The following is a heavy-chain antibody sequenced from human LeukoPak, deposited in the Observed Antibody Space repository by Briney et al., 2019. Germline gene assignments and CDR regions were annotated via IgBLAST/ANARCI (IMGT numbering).Heavy chain of an antibody. CDR3: ARDRIARDWFDP. CDR2: INSDGSST. Sequence: PGGSLRLSCAASGFTFSSYWMHWVRQAPGKGLAWVSRINSDGSSTSYADSVKGRFTISRDNAKNTLYLQMNSLRAEDTAVYYCARDRIARDWFDPWGQGTLVTVSS. J-gene: IGHJ5*02. CDR1: GFTFSSYW. D-gene: IGHD6-13*01. V-gene: IGHV3-74*01.